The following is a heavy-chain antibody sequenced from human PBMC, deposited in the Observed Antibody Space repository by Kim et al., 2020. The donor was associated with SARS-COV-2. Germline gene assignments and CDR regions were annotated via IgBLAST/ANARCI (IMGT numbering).Heavy chain of an antibody. J-gene: IGHJ4*02. CDR3: TRHMPDSWLVPSGFDY. CDR1: GFTFGDYA. V-gene: IGHV3-49*04. CDR2: IRSKAYGGTT. Sequence: GGSLRLSCTASGFTFGDYAMSWVRQAPGKGLEWVGFIRSKAYGGTTEYAASVKGRFTISRDDSKSIAYLQMNSLKTEDTAVYYCTRHMPDSWLVPSGFDYWGQGTLVTVSS. D-gene: IGHD6-19*01.